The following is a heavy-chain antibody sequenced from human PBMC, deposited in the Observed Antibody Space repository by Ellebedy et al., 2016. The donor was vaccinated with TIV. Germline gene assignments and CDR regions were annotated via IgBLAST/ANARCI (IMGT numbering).Heavy chain of an antibody. D-gene: IGHD3-16*01. Sequence: SVKVSCXASGGTFSSYAISWVRQAPGQGLEWMGGIIPIFGTANYAQKFQGRVTITADKSTSTAYMELSSLRSEDTAVYYCARGSESFWGNFDYWGQGTLVTVSS. J-gene: IGHJ4*02. CDR2: IIPIFGTA. CDR3: ARGSESFWGNFDY. V-gene: IGHV1-69*06. CDR1: GGTFSSYA.